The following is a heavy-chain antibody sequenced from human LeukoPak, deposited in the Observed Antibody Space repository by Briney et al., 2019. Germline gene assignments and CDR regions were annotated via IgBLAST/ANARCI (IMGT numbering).Heavy chain of an antibody. CDR2: IRSKAYGGTT. D-gene: IGHD5-18*01. CDR3: ARPGATALAEGVFDY. J-gene: IGHJ4*02. V-gene: IGHV3-49*04. Sequence: PGRSLRLSCTVSRFTYGDFGMSWVRQAPGKGLEWVGFIRSKAYGGTTEYAASVKGRFTISRDDSKSIAYLQMNSLKTEDTAVYYCARPGATALAEGVFDYWGQGTLVTVSS. CDR1: RFTYGDFG.